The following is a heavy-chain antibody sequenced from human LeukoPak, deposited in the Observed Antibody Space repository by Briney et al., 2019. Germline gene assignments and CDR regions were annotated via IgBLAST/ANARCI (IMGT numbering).Heavy chain of an antibody. CDR2: LHYSGIT. CDR1: GGSISSYY. J-gene: IGHJ4*02. Sequence: SETLSLTCTVSGGSISSYYWSWIRQPPGKGLEWIGHLHYSGITNYKPSLKSRVTIPLDTPKNQFSLKLSSVTAADTAVYYCANSYGSGSRFDFWGQGTLVTVSS. CDR3: ANSYGSGSRFDF. D-gene: IGHD3-10*01. V-gene: IGHV4-59*01.